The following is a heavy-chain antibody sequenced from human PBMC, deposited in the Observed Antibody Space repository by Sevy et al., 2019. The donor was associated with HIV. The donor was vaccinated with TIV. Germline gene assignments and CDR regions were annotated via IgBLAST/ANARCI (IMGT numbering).Heavy chain of an antibody. D-gene: IGHD2-2*01. CDR2: IYYSGST. Sequence: SETLSLTCTVSGGSISSYYWSWIRQPLGKGLEWIGYIYYSGSTNYNPSLKSRVTISVDTSKNQFSLKLSSVTAADTAVYYCARHQESTYYYYYYGMDVWGQGTTVTVSS. V-gene: IGHV4-59*08. J-gene: IGHJ6*02. CDR3: ARHQESTYYYYYYGMDV. CDR1: GGSISSYY.